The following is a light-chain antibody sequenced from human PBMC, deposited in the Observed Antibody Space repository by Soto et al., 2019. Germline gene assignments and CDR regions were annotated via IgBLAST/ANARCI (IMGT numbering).Light chain of an antibody. Sequence: EIVLTQSPGTLSLSPGQRATLSCRASESISRDYLAWYQQRLGQAPRLLIYGASSGATGIPDRFSGSGSGTDFNLTISRLEPEDFAIYYCQQYGGVPYTFGQGTKLEIK. CDR2: GAS. CDR3: QQYGGVPYT. V-gene: IGKV3-20*01. J-gene: IGKJ2*01. CDR1: ESISRDY.